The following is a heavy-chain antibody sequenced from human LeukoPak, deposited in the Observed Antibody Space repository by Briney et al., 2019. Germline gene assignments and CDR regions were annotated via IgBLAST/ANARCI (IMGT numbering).Heavy chain of an antibody. Sequence: SVKVSCKASGGTFSSYAISWVRQAPGQGLEWMGGIIPIFGTANYAQKFQGRVTITADESTSTAYMELSSLRSEDTAVYYCARVSDENSWFDPWGQGTLVPVSS. CDR1: GGTFSSYA. J-gene: IGHJ5*02. V-gene: IGHV1-69*13. CDR2: IIPIFGTA. D-gene: IGHD2/OR15-2a*01. CDR3: ARVSDENSWFDP.